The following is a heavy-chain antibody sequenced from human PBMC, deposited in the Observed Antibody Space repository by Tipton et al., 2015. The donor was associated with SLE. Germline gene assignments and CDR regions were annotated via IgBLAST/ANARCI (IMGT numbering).Heavy chain of an antibody. CDR3: ARYGWYGLYYFDY. V-gene: IGHV1-46*01. J-gene: IGHJ4*02. CDR1: GYSFTRYH. CDR2: IDPSGGFT. D-gene: IGHD6-19*01. Sequence: QSGAEVKKPGASVKVSCKASGYSFTRYHVDWVRQAPGQGLEWMGIIDPSGGFTTYAQKFQGRVTMTTDTSTSTAYMELRSLRSDDTAVYYCARYGWYGLYYFDYWGQGTLVTVSS.